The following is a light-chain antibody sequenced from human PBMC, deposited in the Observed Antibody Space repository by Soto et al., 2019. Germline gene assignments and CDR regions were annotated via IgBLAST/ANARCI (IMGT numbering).Light chain of an antibody. V-gene: IGKV1-9*01. CDR1: QGISSF. CDR2: GAS. J-gene: IGKJ3*01. Sequence: IQLNQSPSSLSASVGDRVTITCRDSQGISSFLAWYQKKPGKAPKLLIYGASTLQSGVPSRFSRRGSRTDITVTIGSLQPGDFASYYCQQHKSFPIPFGPGTKVDIK. CDR3: QQHKSFPIP.